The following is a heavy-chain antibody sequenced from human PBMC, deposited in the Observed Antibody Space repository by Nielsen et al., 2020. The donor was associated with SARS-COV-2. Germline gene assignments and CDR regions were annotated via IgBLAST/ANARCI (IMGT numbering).Heavy chain of an antibody. Sequence: SETLSLTCTVSGASISSYYWSWIRQPPGKGLEWIGYIYYNGNTNYNPSVKSRVTISLDTSKKHFSLKLNSVTTVDTAVYYCARVIVGVSSSWFDGFDSWGQGTLVTVSS. CDR2: IYYNGNT. CDR3: ARVIVGVSSSWFDGFDS. CDR1: GASISSYY. V-gene: IGHV4-59*01. D-gene: IGHD6-13*01. J-gene: IGHJ5*01.